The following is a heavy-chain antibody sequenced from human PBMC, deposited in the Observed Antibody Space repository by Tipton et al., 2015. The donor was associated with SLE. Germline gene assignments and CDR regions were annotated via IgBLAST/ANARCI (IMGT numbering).Heavy chain of an antibody. V-gene: IGHV7-4-1*02. CDR2: INTNTGNP. CDR1: GYTFTRFG. Sequence: QLVQSGAEVKKPGASVMVSCKASGYTFTRFGIGWVRQAPGQGLEWMGWINTNTGNPTYAQGFTGRFVFSLDTSVSTAYLQISSLKAEDTAVYYCARGSFVVADSGWFDPWGQGTLVTVSS. J-gene: IGHJ5*02. D-gene: IGHD2-15*01. CDR3: ARGSFVVADSGWFDP.